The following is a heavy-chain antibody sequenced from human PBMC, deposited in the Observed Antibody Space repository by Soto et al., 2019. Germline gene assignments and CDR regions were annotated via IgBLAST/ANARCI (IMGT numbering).Heavy chain of an antibody. V-gene: IGHV1-8*01. CDR3: TRSRGWSMDDY. D-gene: IGHD6-19*01. CDR1: GYTFTSYD. J-gene: IGHJ4*02. Sequence: QVQLVQSGAEVKKPGASVKVSCEASGYTFTSYDLTWVRQATGQGLEWMGWMNPKSGNTGYAQKFQGRVTMSRNTSIRTAYMELSSLRSDDTAVYYCTRSRGWSMDDYWGQGTLVTVPS. CDR2: MNPKSGNT.